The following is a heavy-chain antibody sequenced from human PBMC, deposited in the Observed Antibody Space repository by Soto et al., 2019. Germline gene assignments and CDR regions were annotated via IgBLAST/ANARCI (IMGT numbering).Heavy chain of an antibody. CDR3: ARQRPDSSGYNPHDAFEF. J-gene: IGHJ3*01. V-gene: IGHV5-51*01. CDR2: IYPGDSDT. CDR1: GYSFSSYW. D-gene: IGHD3-22*01. Sequence: GESLNISCKGSGYSFSSYWIGWVRQMPGKGLEWMGIIYPGDSDTRYSPSFQGQVTISADKSISTAYLQWSSLKASDTAMYYCARQRPDSSGYNPHDAFEFWGQGTMVTVSS.